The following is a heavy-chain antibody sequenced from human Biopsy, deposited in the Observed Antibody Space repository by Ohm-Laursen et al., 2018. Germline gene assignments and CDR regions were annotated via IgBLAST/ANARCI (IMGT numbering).Heavy chain of an antibody. CDR3: ARDRGGARYGMDV. CDR1: GFTFDDYG. CDR2: IRRNSAII. J-gene: IGHJ6*02. D-gene: IGHD1-26*01. Sequence: RSLRLSCSASGFTFDDYGMHWVRQPPGKGLEWVSGIRRNSAIIDHADSVRGRFTISRDNARRFLFLQMNNLKSGDTAFYYCARDRGGARYGMDVWGRGTTVTVSS. V-gene: IGHV3-9*01.